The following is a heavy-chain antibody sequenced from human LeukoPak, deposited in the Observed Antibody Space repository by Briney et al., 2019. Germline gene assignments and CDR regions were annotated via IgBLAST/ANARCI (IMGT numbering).Heavy chain of an antibody. CDR3: ARSYFDSSAYYYPFDD. V-gene: IGHV4-59*08. J-gene: IGHJ5*02. D-gene: IGHD3-22*01. Sequence: SETLSLTCTVSGVSISSYYWSWIRQPPGKGLEWIGYIYYSGSTNYNPSLKSRVTISGDTSKNQFSLKLSSVTAADTAVYYCARSYFDSSAYYYPFDDWGQGTLVTVSS. CDR2: IYYSGST. CDR1: GVSISSYY.